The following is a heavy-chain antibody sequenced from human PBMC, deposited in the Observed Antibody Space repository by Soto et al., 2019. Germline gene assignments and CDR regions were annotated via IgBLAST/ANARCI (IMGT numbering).Heavy chain of an antibody. CDR2: ISGSGGST. D-gene: IGHD4-17*01. J-gene: IGHJ3*02. Sequence: EVQLLESGGGLVQPGGSLRLSCAASGFTFSSYAMSWVGQAPGKGLEWVSGISGSGGSTYYADSVKGRFTISRDNSKNTLYMQMNSLRAEDTAVYYCGKDPNGDYVGAFDMWGQGTMVTVSS. CDR3: GKDPNGDYVGAFDM. V-gene: IGHV3-23*01. CDR1: GFTFSSYA.